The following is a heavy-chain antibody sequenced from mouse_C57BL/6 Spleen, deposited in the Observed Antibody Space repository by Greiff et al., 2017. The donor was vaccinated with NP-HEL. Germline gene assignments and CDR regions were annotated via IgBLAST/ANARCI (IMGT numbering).Heavy chain of an antibody. J-gene: IGHJ1*03. V-gene: IGHV5-9*01. Sequence: EVKLMESGGGLVKPGGSLKLSCAASGFTFSSYTMSWVRQTPEKRLEWVATISGGGGNTYYPDSVKGRFTISRDNAKNTLYLQMSSLRSEDTALYYCARAPFYSNNWYFDVWGTGTTVTVSS. CDR3: ARAPFYSNNWYFDV. CDR2: ISGGGGNT. D-gene: IGHD2-5*01. CDR1: GFTFSSYT.